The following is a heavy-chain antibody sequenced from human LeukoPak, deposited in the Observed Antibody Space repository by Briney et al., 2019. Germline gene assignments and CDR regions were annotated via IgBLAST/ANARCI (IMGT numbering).Heavy chain of an antibody. Sequence: SETLSLTCTVSGGSISSYYWSRIRQPAGTALEWIGRIYTSGTITYNPSLKSRVTMSVDTSKNQFSLKLSSVTAADTAVYYCARDSGTTGEVKFDPWGQGTLVTVSS. CDR1: GGSISSYY. J-gene: IGHJ5*02. V-gene: IGHV4-4*07. CDR2: IYTSGTI. D-gene: IGHD3-10*01. CDR3: ARDSGTTGEVKFDP.